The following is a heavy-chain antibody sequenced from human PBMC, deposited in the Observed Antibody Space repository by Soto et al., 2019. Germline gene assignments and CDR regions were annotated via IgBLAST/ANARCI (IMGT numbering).Heavy chain of an antibody. Sequence: QVQLQESGPGLVKPSQTLSLTCTVSGDSISRGAYYWTWIRQHPVKALEWTGYIPNSGRTYYTPSLNTRLTISLETSETQFSLKLTSVTAADTAMYYWARARQSYDCEFGPWGQGTLGTVSS. CDR3: ARARQSYDCEFGP. D-gene: IGHD5-12*01. CDR1: GDSISRGAYY. CDR2: IPNSGRT. J-gene: IGHJ5*02. V-gene: IGHV4-31*03.